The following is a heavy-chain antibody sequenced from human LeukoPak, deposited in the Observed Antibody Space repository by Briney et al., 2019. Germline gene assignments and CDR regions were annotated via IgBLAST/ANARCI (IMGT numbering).Heavy chain of an antibody. CDR3: ATYYDILTGYRRGGAPYYMDV. CDR1: GFTFSSYG. Sequence: SGGSLRLSCAASGFTFSSYGMHWVRQAPGKGLEWVAFIRDDGSNKYYADSVKGRFTISRDNSKNTLYLQMNSLRDEDTAVYYCATYYDILTGYRRGGAPYYMDVWGKGTTVTISS. V-gene: IGHV3-30*02. CDR2: IRDDGSNK. J-gene: IGHJ6*03. D-gene: IGHD3-9*01.